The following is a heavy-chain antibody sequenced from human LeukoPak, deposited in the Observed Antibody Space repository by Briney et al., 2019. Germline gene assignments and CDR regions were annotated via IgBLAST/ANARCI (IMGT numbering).Heavy chain of an antibody. V-gene: IGHV3-15*07. CDR3: ISDAWFEP. Sequence: GGSLRLSCAASGLTFHYTWMNWVRQAPGKGLEWVGRIKSKADGGTVDYAAPVKGRFTISRDDSKSTVYLQMNSLNTEDTAIYYCISDAWFEPWGQGTLVIVS. CDR1: GLTFHYTW. CDR2: IKSKADGGTV. J-gene: IGHJ5*02.